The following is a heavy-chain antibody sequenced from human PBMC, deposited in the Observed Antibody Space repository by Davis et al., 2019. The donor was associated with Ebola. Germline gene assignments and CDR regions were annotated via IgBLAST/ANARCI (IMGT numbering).Heavy chain of an antibody. V-gene: IGHV3-11*04. J-gene: IGHJ6*02. CDR2: ISSSSSTI. CDR1: GFTFSDYY. Sequence: GGSLRLSCAASGFTFSDYYMSWIRQAPGKGLEWVSYISSSSSTIYYADSVKGRFTISRDNAKNSLYLQMNSLRDEDTAVYYCARDNVDTATYYGMDVWGQGTTVTVSS. CDR3: ARDNVDTATYYGMDV. D-gene: IGHD5-18*01.